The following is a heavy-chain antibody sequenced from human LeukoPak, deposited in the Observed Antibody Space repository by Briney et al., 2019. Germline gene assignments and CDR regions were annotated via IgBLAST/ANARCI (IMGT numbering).Heavy chain of an antibody. V-gene: IGHV3-15*01. CDR2: IKSKTDGGTT. Sequence: PGGSIRLSCAASGFTFSNAWMSWVRQAPGKGLEWVGRIKSKTDGGTTDYAAPVKGRFTISRDDSKNTLYLQMNSLKTEDTAVYYCTTQQGYSSGWFLDYWGQGTVVTVSS. J-gene: IGHJ4*02. CDR3: TTQQGYSSGWFLDY. D-gene: IGHD6-19*01. CDR1: GFTFSNAW.